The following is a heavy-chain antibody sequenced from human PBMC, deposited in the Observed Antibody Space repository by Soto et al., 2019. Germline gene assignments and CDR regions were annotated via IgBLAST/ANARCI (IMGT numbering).Heavy chain of an antibody. CDR2: IYYSGST. CDR3: ARGGYNWNNIDY. J-gene: IGHJ4*02. V-gene: IGHV4-31*03. CDR1: GGSISSGGYY. Sequence: ASETLSLTCTVSGGSISSGGYYWSWIRQHPGKGLEWIGYIYYSGSTYYNPSLKSRVTISVDTSKNQFSLKLSSVTAADTAVYYCARGGYNWNNIDYWGQGTLVTVSS. D-gene: IGHD1-1*01.